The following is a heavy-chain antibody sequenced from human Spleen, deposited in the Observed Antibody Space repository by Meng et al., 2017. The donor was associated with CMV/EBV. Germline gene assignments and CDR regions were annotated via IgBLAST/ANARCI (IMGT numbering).Heavy chain of an antibody. CDR2: IEQDGSEE. J-gene: IGHJ6*02. V-gene: IGHV3-7*01. D-gene: IGHD5-18*01. CDR1: GFTFNSYW. Sequence: GGSLRLSCAASGFTFNSYWMSWVRQAPGQGLEWVANIEQDGSEEYYVDSVRGRFTISRDNAKNSLYLLMDSLRAEDTAVYFCARELGGYSHGKNSGYHYYGMDVWGQGTTVTV. CDR3: ARELGGYSHGKNSGYHYYGMDV.